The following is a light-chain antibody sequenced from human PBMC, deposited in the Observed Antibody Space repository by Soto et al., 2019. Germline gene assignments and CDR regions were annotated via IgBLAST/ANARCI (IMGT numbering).Light chain of an antibody. Sequence: QSALTQPASVSGSPGQSNTISCSGTTNDIGGYNYVSWYQHHPGKVPKVIIYEVRNRPSGVSNRFSGSKSGNTASLTISGLQAEDEADYYCCSYTVSATLVFGGGTKLTVL. CDR1: TNDIGGYNY. CDR2: EVR. J-gene: IGLJ3*02. V-gene: IGLV2-14*01. CDR3: CSYTVSATLV.